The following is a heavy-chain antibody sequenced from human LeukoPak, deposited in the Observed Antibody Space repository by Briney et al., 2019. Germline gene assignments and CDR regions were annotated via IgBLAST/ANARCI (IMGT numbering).Heavy chain of an antibody. V-gene: IGHV3-43*02. CDR2: INADGAGT. CDR3: AKKSGAPGSFDY. Sequence: GGSLRLSCAASGFPFDEYPMHWVRQAPGKGLEWVSLINADGAGTSYADSVKGRFTVSRDNSKKFLFLQMNSLRTEDSGLYYCAKKSGAPGSFDYWGQGTLVTVSS. CDR1: GFPFDEYP. D-gene: IGHD1-26*01. J-gene: IGHJ4*02.